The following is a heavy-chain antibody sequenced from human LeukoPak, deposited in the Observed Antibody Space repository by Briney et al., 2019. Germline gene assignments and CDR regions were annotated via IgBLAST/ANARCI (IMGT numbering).Heavy chain of an antibody. CDR2: IYYSGST. CDR1: GASISSYY. J-gene: IGHJ5*02. D-gene: IGHD5-12*01. V-gene: IGHV4-59*01. CDR3: ARDRWGGYSGYDYP. Sequence: SETLSLTCTVSGASISSYYWSWIRQPPGKGLERIGYIYYSGSTNYNPSLKSRVTISVDRSKNQFSLNMTSVTAADTAVYYCARDRWGGYSGYDYPWGQGTLVTVSS.